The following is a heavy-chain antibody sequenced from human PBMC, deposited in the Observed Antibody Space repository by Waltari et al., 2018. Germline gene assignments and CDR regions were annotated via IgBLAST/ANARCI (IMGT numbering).Heavy chain of an antibody. V-gene: IGHV4-30-4*08. D-gene: IGHD3-22*01. Sequence: QVQLRESGPGLVKPSQTLSLTCSVSGGSVSSGLHYWSWIRQSPGKGLEWIGYISHSGTPYYIPSLSGRLTLSVDTSNYQSSLKLTSVTAADTAVYYCARVVKYYDSFGFPSDYMDVWGKGTTVIVSS. CDR1: GGSVSSGLHY. CDR2: ISHSGTP. CDR3: ARVVKYYDSFGFPSDYMDV. J-gene: IGHJ6*03.